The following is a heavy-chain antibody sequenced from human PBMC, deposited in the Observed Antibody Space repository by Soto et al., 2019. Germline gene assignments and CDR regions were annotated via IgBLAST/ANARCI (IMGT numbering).Heavy chain of an antibody. CDR1: GYTFTSYG. V-gene: IGHV1-18*01. D-gene: IGHD2-2*01. Sequence: QVQLVQSGAEVKKPGASVKVSCKASGYTFTSYGISWVRQAPGQGLEWMGWISAYNGNTNYAQKLQGRVTMTTDTSKXXAXMXXRSLRSDDTAVYYCARDVLGYCSSTSCYAGGGVVYWGQGTLVTVSS. CDR3: ARDVLGYCSSTSCYAGGGVVY. CDR2: ISAYNGNT. J-gene: IGHJ4*02.